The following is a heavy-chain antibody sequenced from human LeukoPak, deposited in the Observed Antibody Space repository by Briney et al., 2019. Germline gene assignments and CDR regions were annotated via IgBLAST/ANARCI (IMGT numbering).Heavy chain of an antibody. Sequence: LETLSLTCAVYGGSFSGYYWSWIRQPPGKGLEWIGEINHSGSTNYNPSLKSRVTISVDTSKNQFSLKLSSVTAADTAVYYCARGPRGYYYYYYMDVWGKGTTVTVSS. CDR2: INHSGST. J-gene: IGHJ6*03. CDR1: GGSFSGYY. CDR3: ARGPRGYYYYYYMDV. V-gene: IGHV4-34*01.